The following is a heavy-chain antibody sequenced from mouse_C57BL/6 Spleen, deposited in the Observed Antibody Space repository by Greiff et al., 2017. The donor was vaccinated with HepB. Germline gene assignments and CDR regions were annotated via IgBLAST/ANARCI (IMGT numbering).Heavy chain of an antibody. D-gene: IGHD1-1*01. CDR1: GYTFTSYW. V-gene: IGHV1-55*01. J-gene: IGHJ1*03. CDR2: IYPGSGST. Sequence: VQLQQPGAELVKPGASVKMSCKASGYTFTSYWITWVKQRPGQGLEWIGDIYPGSGSTNYNEKFKSKATLTVDTSASTAYMQLSSLTSEDSAVYYCASEDYYGSSSYWYFDVWGTGTTVTVSS. CDR3: ASEDYYGSSSYWYFDV.